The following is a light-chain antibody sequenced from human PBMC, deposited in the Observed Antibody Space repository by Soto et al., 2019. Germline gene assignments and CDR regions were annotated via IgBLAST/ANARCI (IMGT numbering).Light chain of an antibody. V-gene: IGKV3-11*01. CDR2: DAS. J-gene: IGKJ4*01. Sequence: EIVLTQSPATLSLSPGERATLSCRASQSVSSYLAWYQQKPGQAPRLLIYDASNRATGIPARFSGSGSGTDFTLTISSLEPEDFAVYYCQQRSNWPPVFGGGTKV. CDR1: QSVSSY. CDR3: QQRSNWPPV.